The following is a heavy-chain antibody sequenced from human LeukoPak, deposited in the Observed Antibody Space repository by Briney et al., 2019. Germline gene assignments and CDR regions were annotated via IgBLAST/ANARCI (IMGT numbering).Heavy chain of an antibody. D-gene: IGHD4-23*01. CDR3: ARDSYGGPTGY. Sequence: ASVKVSCKASGYTFTSYGISWVRQAPGQGLEWMGWTSAYNGNTNYAQILQGRVTMTTDTSTSTAYMELRSLRSDDTAVYYCARDSYGGPTGYWGQGTLVAYSS. CDR1: GYTFTSYG. J-gene: IGHJ4*02. V-gene: IGHV1-18*01. CDR2: TSAYNGNT.